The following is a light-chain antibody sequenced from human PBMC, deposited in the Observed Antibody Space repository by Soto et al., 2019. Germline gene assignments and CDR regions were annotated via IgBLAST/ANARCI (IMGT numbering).Light chain of an antibody. CDR2: GAS. CDR3: QQSHSYPLT. CDR1: QSISSY. J-gene: IGKJ4*01. V-gene: IGKV1-39*01. Sequence: DIQMTQSPSSLSASVGDRVTITCRASQSISSYLNWYQQKPGKAPKFLIYGASSLQSGVPSRFSGSGSGTDFTLTISSLQPEDFATYYCQQSHSYPLTFGGGTKVEIK.